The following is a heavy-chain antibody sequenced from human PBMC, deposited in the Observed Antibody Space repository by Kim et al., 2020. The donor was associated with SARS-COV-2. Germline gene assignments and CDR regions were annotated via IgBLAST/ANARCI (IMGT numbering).Heavy chain of an antibody. CDR3: VRGGAMEGGDYFYYYG. J-gene: IGHJ6*01. CDR2: ISGSGLTK. D-gene: IGHD5-18*01. Sequence: GGSLRLSCAASGITFNSSTMNWVRQTPGKGLEWLSYISGSGLTKFYADSVRGRFTISRDNAKNILYLQMNSLKDEDTALYFCVRGGAMEGGDYFYYYG. CDR1: GITFNSST. V-gene: IGHV3-48*02.